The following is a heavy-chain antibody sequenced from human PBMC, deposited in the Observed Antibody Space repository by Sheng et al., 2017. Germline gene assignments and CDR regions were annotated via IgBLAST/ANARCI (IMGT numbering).Heavy chain of an antibody. V-gene: IGHV4-38-2*02. CDR2: IYHSGST. CDR1: GYSISSGYY. D-gene: IGHD4-4*01. CDR3: AIRGNGFDY. Sequence: QVQLQESGPGLVKPSETLSLTCTVSGYSISSGYYWGWIRQPPGKGLEWIGSIYHSGSTYYNPSLKSRVTISVDTSKNQFSLKLSSVTAADTAVYYCAIRGNGFDYWGQGTLVTSPQ. J-gene: IGHJ4*02.